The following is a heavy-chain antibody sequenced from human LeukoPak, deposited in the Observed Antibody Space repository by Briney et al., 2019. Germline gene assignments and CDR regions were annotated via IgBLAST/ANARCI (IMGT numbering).Heavy chain of an antibody. CDR2: INAGNGNT. V-gene: IGHV1-3*03. CDR1: GYTFTSYT. CDR3: AKEKEGKRAYNWFDP. Sequence: ASVKVSCKASGYTFTSYTIHWVRQAPGQRLEWMGWINAGNGNTKYSQEFQDRVTITRDTSASTAYMELSSLRSEDTAVYYCAKEKEGKRAYNWFDPWGQGTLVTVSS. J-gene: IGHJ5*02.